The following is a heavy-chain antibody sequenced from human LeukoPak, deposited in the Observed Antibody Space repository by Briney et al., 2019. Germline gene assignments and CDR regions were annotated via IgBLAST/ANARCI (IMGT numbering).Heavy chain of an antibody. Sequence: GGFLRPSCAASGFTFSNYSMNWVRQAPGKGLEWVSYITSSSSSTIYYADSVKGRFTISRGNAKNSLYLQMNSLRAEDTAVYYCARYYGGNSACDYWGQGTLVTVSS. CDR2: ITSSSSSTI. CDR1: GFTFSNYS. V-gene: IGHV3-48*01. J-gene: IGHJ4*02. CDR3: ARYYGGNSACDY. D-gene: IGHD4-23*01.